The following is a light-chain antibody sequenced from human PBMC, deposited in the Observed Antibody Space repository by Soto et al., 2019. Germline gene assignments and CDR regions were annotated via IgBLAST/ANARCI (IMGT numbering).Light chain of an antibody. J-gene: IGLJ2*01. V-gene: IGLV2-11*01. Sequence: QSALTQPRSVSGSPGQSVTISCTGTSSDVGGYNYVSWYQQHPGKAPKLMIYDVNKRPSGVPDRFSGSKSGNTASLTISGLQAEDEADYYCCSYAGSYTFGVFGGGTKLTVL. CDR2: DVN. CDR1: SSDVGGYNY. CDR3: CSYAGSYTFGV.